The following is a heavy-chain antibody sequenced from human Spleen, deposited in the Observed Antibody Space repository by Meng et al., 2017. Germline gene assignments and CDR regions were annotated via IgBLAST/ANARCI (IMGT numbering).Heavy chain of an antibody. Sequence: QVQLQQWCSGLLTPSETLSLTCVVSVGSFSSSNWRSWVRQPPGKGLEWIGEIYHSGSTNYNPSLKSRVTISVDKSKNQFSLKLSSGTAADTAVYYCARGPTTMAHDFDYWGQGTLVTVSS. CDR1: VGSFSSSNW. J-gene: IGHJ4*02. V-gene: IGHV4-4*02. CDR2: IYHSGST. CDR3: ARGPTTMAHDFDY. D-gene: IGHD4-11*01.